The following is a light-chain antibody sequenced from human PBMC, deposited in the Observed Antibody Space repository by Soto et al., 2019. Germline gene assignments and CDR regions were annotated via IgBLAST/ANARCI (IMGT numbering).Light chain of an antibody. CDR1: TSAVTSDNW. J-gene: IGLJ3*02. Sequence: QAVVTQEASLTVSPGGTVTVTCGSSTSAVTSDNWLYWFQQKPGQAPRTLIYDISSKHSWTPDRFSGSLIGGKAALTLSGAQPEAEAEYYCLVSDSGAWVFGGGTKLTVL. CDR3: LVSDSGAWV. V-gene: IGLV7-46*01. CDR2: DIS.